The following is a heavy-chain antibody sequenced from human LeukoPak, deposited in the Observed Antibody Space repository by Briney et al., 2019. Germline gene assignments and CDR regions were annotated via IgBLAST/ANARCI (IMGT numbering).Heavy chain of an antibody. Sequence: KPGGSLRLSCAASGFTFSEYYMSWIRQAPGKGVEWVSYISSSGSTIKYADSVKGRLTISREKAKNSVYMRMNSLRAEDTAVYYCERDSDVVPAYYFDYWGQGTLVTVSS. CDR1: GFTFSEYY. CDR3: ERDSDVVPAYYFDY. CDR2: ISSSGSTI. J-gene: IGHJ4*02. D-gene: IGHD2-2*01. V-gene: IGHV3-11*04.